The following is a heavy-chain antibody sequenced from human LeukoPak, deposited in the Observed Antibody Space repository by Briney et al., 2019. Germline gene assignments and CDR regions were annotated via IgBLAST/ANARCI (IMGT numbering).Heavy chain of an antibody. CDR1: GYSISSGYY. Sequence: SETLSLTCAVSGYSISSGYYWGWIRQPPGKGLEWIGRIYHSGSTYYNPSLKSRVTISVDTSKNQFSLKLSSVTAADTAVYYCARPDSVAGAFDYWGQGTLVTVSS. V-gene: IGHV4-38-2*01. J-gene: IGHJ4*02. D-gene: IGHD6-19*01. CDR3: ARPDSVAGAFDY. CDR2: IYHSGST.